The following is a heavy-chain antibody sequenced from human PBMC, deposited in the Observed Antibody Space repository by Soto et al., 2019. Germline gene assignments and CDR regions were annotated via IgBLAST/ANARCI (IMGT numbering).Heavy chain of an antibody. D-gene: IGHD2-2*01. CDR2: IIPIFGTA. Sequence: SVKVSCKASGGTFSSYAISWVRQAPGQGLEWMGGIIPIFGTANYAHKFQGRVTITADESTSTAYMELSSLRSEDTAVYYCARDLPELGYCISTSCYRMDVWGQGTTVTVSS. J-gene: IGHJ6*02. CDR3: ARDLPELGYCISTSCYRMDV. CDR1: GGTFSSYA. V-gene: IGHV1-69*13.